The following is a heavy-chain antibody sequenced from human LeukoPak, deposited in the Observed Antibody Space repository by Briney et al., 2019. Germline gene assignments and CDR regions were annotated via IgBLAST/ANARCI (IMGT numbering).Heavy chain of an antibody. CDR1: GGTFSSYA. D-gene: IGHD3-9*01. CDR3: ARGRYPEWFDP. J-gene: IGHJ5*02. Sequence: GASVKVSCKASGGTFSSYAISWVRQAPGQGLEWMGWISAYNGNTNYAQKLQGRVTMTTDTSTSTAYMELRSLRSDDTAVYYCARGRYPEWFDPWGQGTLVTVSS. CDR2: ISAYNGNT. V-gene: IGHV1-18*01.